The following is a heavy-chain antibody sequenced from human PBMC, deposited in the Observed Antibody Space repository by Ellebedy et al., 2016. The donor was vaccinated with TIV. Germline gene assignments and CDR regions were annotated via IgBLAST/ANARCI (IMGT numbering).Heavy chain of an antibody. Sequence: SETLSLTCAVDGGSFSDYFWTWIRQPPGKGLVWIGDINHRGSTGYNPSLKSRVSISVDTSKKRLSLNLSSVTAADTAVYYCARVTTGHIDSWGQGTLVTVSS. CDR3: ARVTTGHIDS. J-gene: IGHJ4*02. CDR2: INHRGST. D-gene: IGHD1-1*01. CDR1: GGSFSDYF. V-gene: IGHV4-34*01.